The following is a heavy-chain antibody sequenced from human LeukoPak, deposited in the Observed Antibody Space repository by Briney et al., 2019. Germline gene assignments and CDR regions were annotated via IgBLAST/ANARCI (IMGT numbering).Heavy chain of an antibody. J-gene: IGHJ3*02. D-gene: IGHD2-2*01. CDR3: TAYCSSTSCYGAFDI. CDR2: IRSKANSYAT. CDR1: GFTFSGSA. V-gene: IGHV3-73*01. Sequence: GGSLKLSCAASGFTFSGSAMHWVRQASGKGLEWVGRIRSKANSYATAYAASVKGRFTISRDDSKNTAYLQMNSLKTEDTAVYYCTAYCSSTSCYGAFDIWGQGTMVTVSS.